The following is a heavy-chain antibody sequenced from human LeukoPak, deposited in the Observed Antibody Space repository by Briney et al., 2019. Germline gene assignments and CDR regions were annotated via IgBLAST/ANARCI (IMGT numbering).Heavy chain of an antibody. V-gene: IGHV1-3*01. D-gene: IGHD5-18*01. CDR1: GYTFTSYA. J-gene: IGHJ4*02. CDR3: ARGGGYSYGYASDY. Sequence: ASVKVSCKASGYTFTSYAMHWVRQAPGQRLEWMGWINAGNGNTKYSQKFQGRVTITRDTSASTAYMELSSLRSEDTAVYYCARGGGYSYGYASDYWGQGTLVTVSS. CDR2: INAGNGNT.